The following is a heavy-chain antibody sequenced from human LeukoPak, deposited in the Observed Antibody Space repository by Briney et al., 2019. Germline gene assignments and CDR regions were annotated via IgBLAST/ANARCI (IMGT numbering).Heavy chain of an antibody. CDR3: ARQSRGIAVAGLDY. Sequence: SETLSLTCIVAAASISSYYWTWIRQPPGKGLEWIGYIYYNGSTNYNPSLKSRVTISVDTSKTQFSLKLNSVTAADTAVYYCARQSRGIAVAGLDYWGQGILVTVSS. D-gene: IGHD6-19*01. J-gene: IGHJ4*02. CDR1: AASISSYY. CDR2: IYYNGST. V-gene: IGHV4-59*08.